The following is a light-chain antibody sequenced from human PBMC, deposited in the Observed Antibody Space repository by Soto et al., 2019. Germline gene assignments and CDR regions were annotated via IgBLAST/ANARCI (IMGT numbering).Light chain of an antibody. J-gene: IGLJ1*01. Sequence: QSALTQPASVSGYPGQSITISCTGTSSDVGGYNYVSWHQQHPGKAPKLMIFDVNNRPSGVSNRFSGSKSGNTASLTISGLQAEDEADYYCSSYTSSHTCVFGTGTKVTVL. CDR1: SSDVGGYNY. V-gene: IGLV2-14*01. CDR3: SSYTSSHTCV. CDR2: DVN.